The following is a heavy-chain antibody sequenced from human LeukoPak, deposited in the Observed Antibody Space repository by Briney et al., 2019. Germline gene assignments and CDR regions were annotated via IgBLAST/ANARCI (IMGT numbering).Heavy chain of an antibody. CDR3: ARGPRYCTGGSCYSGYFDY. V-gene: IGHV4-59*08. Sequence: KTSETLSLTCTVSGGSISSYYWSWIRQPPGKELEWIGYIYYSGNTNYNPPLKSRVTISVDTSKNQFSLKVSSVTAADTAVYYCARGPRYCTGGSCYSGYFDYWGQGTLVTVSS. D-gene: IGHD2-15*01. CDR1: GGSISSYY. CDR2: IYYSGNT. J-gene: IGHJ4*02.